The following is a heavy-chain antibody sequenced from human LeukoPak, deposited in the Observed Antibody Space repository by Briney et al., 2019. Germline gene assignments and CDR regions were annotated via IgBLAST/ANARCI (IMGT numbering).Heavy chain of an antibody. J-gene: IGHJ1*01. CDR2: IKPDGTEN. CDR3: AIQKADLITMVRGIIAF. D-gene: IGHD3-10*01. CDR1: GFTFSNAW. V-gene: IGHV3-7*01. Sequence: GGSLRLSCAASGFTFSNAWMSWVRQAPGKGLEWVANIKPDGTENYYVDSVKGRFTISRDNAKNSLYLQMNGLRAEDTAVYYCAIQKADLITMVRGIIAFWGQGTLVTVSS.